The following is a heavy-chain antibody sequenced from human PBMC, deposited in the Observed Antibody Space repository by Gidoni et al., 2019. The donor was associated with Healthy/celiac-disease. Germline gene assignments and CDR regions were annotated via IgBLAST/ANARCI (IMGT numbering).Heavy chain of an antibody. J-gene: IGHJ4*02. D-gene: IGHD3-10*01. Sequence: EVQLLESGGGVVQPGGSLRLSCAPSGFTFSSYALSWVRQAPGKGLAWVSIIRGSGGSTYYADSVKGRFTISRDNSKNTLYLQMNSLRADDAAVYYCAKVWGVSYYFDYWGQGTLVTVSS. CDR1: GFTFSSYA. CDR2: IRGSGGST. CDR3: AKVWGVSYYFDY. V-gene: IGHV3-23*01.